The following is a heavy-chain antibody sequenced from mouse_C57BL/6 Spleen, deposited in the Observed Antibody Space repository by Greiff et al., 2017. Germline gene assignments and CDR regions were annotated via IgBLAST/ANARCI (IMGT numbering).Heavy chain of an antibody. CDR1: GYTFTSYG. D-gene: IGHD4-1*01. CDR2: IYPSSGNT. Sequence: VQLQQSGAELARPGASVKLSCKASGYTFTSYGISWVKQRTGQGLEWIGEIYPSSGNTYYNEKFKGKATLTADKSSSTAYMELRSLTSEESAVDFCARSAGTWDYLDYWGQGTTLTVSS. V-gene: IGHV1-81*01. J-gene: IGHJ2*01. CDR3: ARSAGTWDYLDY.